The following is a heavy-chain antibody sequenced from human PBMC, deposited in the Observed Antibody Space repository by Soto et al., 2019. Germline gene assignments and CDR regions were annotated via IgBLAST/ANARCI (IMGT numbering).Heavy chain of an antibody. D-gene: IGHD2-8*02. CDR1: GYSFTGYY. J-gene: IGHJ4*02. CDR2: INPDSGAT. Sequence: HEHLVQSGAEVKRPGASLKVSCKASGYSFTGYYIHWVRQAPGQGLEWMGWINPDSGATNYAQNCQGRVTLTSDTSLSTASMDLTSLTSDDTAVYYCARGDYGTGGYPFPYFDYWGQGTLVIVSS. V-gene: IGHV1-2*02. CDR3: ARGDYGTGGYPFPYFDY.